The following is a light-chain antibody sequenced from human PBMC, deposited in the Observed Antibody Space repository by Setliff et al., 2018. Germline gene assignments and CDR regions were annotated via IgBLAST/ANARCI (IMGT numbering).Light chain of an antibody. CDR2: AVS. CDR3: NAYSSDTTDV. Sequence: LTQPASVSGSPGQSITISCSGTGRDVGSYDLVSWYQQHPGKAPKLIIYAVSDRPSGVSHRFSGSKSGNTAYLTISGLRTEDEADYYCNAYSSDTTDVFGSGTKVTVL. V-gene: IGLV2-14*03. CDR1: GRDVGSYDL. J-gene: IGLJ1*01.